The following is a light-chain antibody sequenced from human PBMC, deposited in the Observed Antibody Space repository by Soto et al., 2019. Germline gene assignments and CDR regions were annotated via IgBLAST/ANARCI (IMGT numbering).Light chain of an antibody. CDR3: HQYADSPQT. Sequence: EVELIDSPATLSLSPEERATLSCRASQSVSSSFLALYQQKPGQAPRLLIHAASTGATGIPARFRGSGSGTDFTLTICSLEPEDSAVYFCHQYADSPQTFCQG. CDR1: QSVSSSF. V-gene: IGKV3-20*01. CDR2: AAS. J-gene: IGKJ2*01.